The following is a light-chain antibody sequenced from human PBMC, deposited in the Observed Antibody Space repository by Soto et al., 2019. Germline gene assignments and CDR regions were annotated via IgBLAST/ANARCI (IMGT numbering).Light chain of an antibody. CDR2: AAS. CDR1: QSISSTY. J-gene: IGKJ1*01. V-gene: IGKV3-20*01. Sequence: EIVLTQSPGTLSLSPGERATLSCRASQSISSTYLAWYRQKPGQAPRLLIYAASSRATGIPDRFSGGGSGTDFTLTISRLEPEDFAVYYCQQYYASSWTFGQGTRVEIK. CDR3: QQYYASSWT.